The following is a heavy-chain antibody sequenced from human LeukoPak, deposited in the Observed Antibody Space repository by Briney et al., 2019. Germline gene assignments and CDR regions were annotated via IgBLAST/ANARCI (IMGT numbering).Heavy chain of an antibody. D-gene: IGHD2-2*01. CDR3: ARDSDIVVVPAAQRYKLYNWFDP. CDR1: GMSPSDYY. V-gene: IGHV4-34*01. Sequence: SETLSLTCGVSGMSPSDYYWTWIRQSPGKGLEWIGEVSHDGDTNYNPSLKSRVSISVDTSKNQFSLKLSSVTAADTAVYYCARDSDIVVVPAAQRYKLYNWFDPWGQGTLVTVSS. J-gene: IGHJ5*02. CDR2: VSHDGDT.